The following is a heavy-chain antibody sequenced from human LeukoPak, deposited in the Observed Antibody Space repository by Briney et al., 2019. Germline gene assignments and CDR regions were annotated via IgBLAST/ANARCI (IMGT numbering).Heavy chain of an antibody. Sequence: ATVKVSCKASGYIFSDYFMHWVRQVPGQGLEWMGWINPNSGGTKYAQKFQGRVTMTRDTSISTAYMELSRLRSDDTAVYYCVKDTAMIKVVPGNWFDPWGQGTLVIVSS. CDR1: GYIFSDYF. D-gene: IGHD5-18*01. J-gene: IGHJ5*02. CDR3: VKDTAMIKVVPGNWFDP. CDR2: INPNSGGT. V-gene: IGHV1-2*02.